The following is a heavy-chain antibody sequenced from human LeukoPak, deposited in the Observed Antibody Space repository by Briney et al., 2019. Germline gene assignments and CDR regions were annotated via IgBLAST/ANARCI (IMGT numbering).Heavy chain of an antibody. J-gene: IGHJ6*01. CDR3: ARAPSTPYDFWSGFPSLDV. CDR1: GFTFSSYA. Sequence: GSLRLSCAASGFTFSSYAMHCVRQAPGKGLEYVSAISSNGGSTYYANSVKGRFTISRDNSKNTLYLQMGSLRAEDMAVYYCARAPSTPYDFWSGFPSLDVWGKGPRSPSPQ. V-gene: IGHV3-64*01. D-gene: IGHD3-3*01. CDR2: ISSNGGST.